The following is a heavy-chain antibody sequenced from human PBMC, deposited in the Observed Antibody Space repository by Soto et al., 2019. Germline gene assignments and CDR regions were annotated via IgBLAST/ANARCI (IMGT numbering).Heavy chain of an antibody. CDR1: GFTFSSYA. CDR3: AKDGARFVAVAAPRYYYYGMDV. D-gene: IGHD6-19*01. V-gene: IGHV3-23*01. J-gene: IGHJ6*02. Sequence: GGSLRLSCAASGFTFSSYAMSWVRQAPGKGLEWVSAISGSGGSTYYADSVKGRFTISRDNSKNTLYLQMNSLRAEDTAVYYCAKDGARFVAVAAPRYYYYGMDVWGQGATVTVSS. CDR2: ISGSGGST.